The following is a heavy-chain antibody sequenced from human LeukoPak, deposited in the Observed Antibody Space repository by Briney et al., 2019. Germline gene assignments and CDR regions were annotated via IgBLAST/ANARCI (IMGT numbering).Heavy chain of an antibody. J-gene: IGHJ4*02. CDR3: AKDRRITMAGTVDYFDY. V-gene: IGHV3-23*01. Sequence: GGSLRLSCAASGFTFNNYAMSWVRQAPGKGLEWVSSISGSGGNTYYADSVKGRFTISRDNSKNTLYLQMNSLRAADTAVYYCAKDRRITMAGTVDYFDYWGQGTLVTV. CDR2: ISGSGGNT. CDR1: GFTFNNYA. D-gene: IGHD6-19*01.